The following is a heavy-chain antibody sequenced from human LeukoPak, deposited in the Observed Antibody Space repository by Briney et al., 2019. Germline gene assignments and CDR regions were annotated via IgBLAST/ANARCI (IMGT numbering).Heavy chain of an antibody. CDR3: AREQGGGPFDY. CDR2: IYYSGGT. V-gene: IGHV4-59*02. Sequence: SETLSLTCTVSGGSVSSYYWSWIRQPPGKGLEWIGYIYYSGGTNYNPSLKSRVTISVDTSKNQFSLKLSSVTAADTAVYYCAREQGGGPFDYWGQGTLVTVSS. D-gene: IGHD3-16*01. CDR1: GGSVSSYY. J-gene: IGHJ4*02.